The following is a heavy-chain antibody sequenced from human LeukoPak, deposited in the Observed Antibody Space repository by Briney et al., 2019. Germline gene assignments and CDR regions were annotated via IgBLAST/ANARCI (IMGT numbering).Heavy chain of an antibody. D-gene: IGHD6-13*01. Sequence: SETPSLTCTVSGGSISSYYWSWMRQPPGKGLEWIGYIYYSGSTNYNPSLKSRVTISVDTSKNQFSLKLSSVTAADTALYYCARGQLPAFYWGQGTLVTVSS. CDR2: IYYSGST. CDR3: ARGQLPAFY. J-gene: IGHJ4*02. CDR1: GGSISSYY. V-gene: IGHV4-59*01.